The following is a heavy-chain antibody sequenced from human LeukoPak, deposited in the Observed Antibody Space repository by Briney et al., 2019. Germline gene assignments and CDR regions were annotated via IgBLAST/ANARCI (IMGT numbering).Heavy chain of an antibody. CDR2: FDPEDGET. CDR3: ARDIPGSSGYFNDAFDM. J-gene: IGHJ3*02. CDR1: GYTLTELS. D-gene: IGHD3-22*01. V-gene: IGHV1-24*01. Sequence: GASVKVSCKVSGYTLTELSMHWVRQAPGKGLEWMGGFDPEDGETIYAQKFQGRVTMTEDTSTDTAYMELSSLRSEDTAVYYCARDIPGSSGYFNDAFDMWGQGTMVTVSS.